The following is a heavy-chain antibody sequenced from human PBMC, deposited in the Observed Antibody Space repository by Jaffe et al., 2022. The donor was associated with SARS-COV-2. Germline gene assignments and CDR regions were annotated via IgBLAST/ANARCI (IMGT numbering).Heavy chain of an antibody. D-gene: IGHD5-12*01. Sequence: EVQLVESGGGLVEPGGSLRLSCAASGLTFSSASMAWVRQAPGKGLEWVGRIKRTTDGGTTEYAAPVKGRFTISRDDSKNTVYLQMNSLKTEDTAVYYCTKYSGYSDCWGQGTLVTVSS. V-gene: IGHV3-15*01. CDR3: TKYSGYSDC. CDR2: IKRTTDGGTT. CDR1: GLTFSSAS. J-gene: IGHJ4*02.